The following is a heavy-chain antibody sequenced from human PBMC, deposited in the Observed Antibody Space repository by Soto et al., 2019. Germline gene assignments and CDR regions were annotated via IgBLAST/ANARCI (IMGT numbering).Heavy chain of an antibody. D-gene: IGHD4-17*01. CDR2: NSGSGGST. J-gene: IGHJ6*03. V-gene: IGHV3-23*01. CDR1: GFTCSSYA. Sequence: GGSLRLSCAASGFTCSSYAMSWARQAPGKGLEWVSANSGSGGSTYYSDSVKCRFSISRDNSKNTLYLLMNSLSADYTSVYYCAKCFNGAYGGAYYYYMDVWGKGTTFTVSS. CDR3: AKCFNGAYGGAYYYYMDV.